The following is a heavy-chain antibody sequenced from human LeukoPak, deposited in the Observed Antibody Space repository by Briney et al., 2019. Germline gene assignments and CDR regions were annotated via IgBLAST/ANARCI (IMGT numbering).Heavy chain of an antibody. D-gene: IGHD6-19*01. V-gene: IGHV4-61*01. CDR1: GGSISSSSYY. Sequence: PSETLSLTCTVSGGSISSSSYYWSWIRQPPGKGLEWIGYIYYSGSTNYNPSLKSRVTISVDTSKNQFSLKLSSVTAADTAVYYCARQYSSGWYFNYWGQGTLVTVSS. J-gene: IGHJ4*02. CDR2: IYYSGST. CDR3: ARQYSSGWYFNY.